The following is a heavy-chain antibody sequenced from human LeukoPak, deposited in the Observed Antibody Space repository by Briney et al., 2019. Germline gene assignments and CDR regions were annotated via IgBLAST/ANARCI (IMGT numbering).Heavy chain of an antibody. J-gene: IGHJ4*02. V-gene: IGHV3-20*04. CDR1: GFTFNDYG. Sequence: PGGSLRLSCAASGFTFNDYGMSWVRQGPGKGLEWVSGINWNGGTTRYADSVRGRFTISRDNTKNSLYLQMNSLRAEDTALYYCARDKHYYDSSKYVWGQGTLVTVSS. CDR2: INWNGGTT. D-gene: IGHD3-22*01. CDR3: ARDKHYYDSSKYV.